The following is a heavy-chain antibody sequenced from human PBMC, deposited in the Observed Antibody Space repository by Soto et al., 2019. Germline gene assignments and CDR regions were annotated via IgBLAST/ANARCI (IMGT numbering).Heavy chain of an antibody. Sequence: GGSLRLSCAASGFTFSSYAMSWVRQAPGKGLEWVSAISGSGGSTYYADSVKGRFTISRDNSKNTLYLQMNSLRAEDTAVYYCANLGGPYIQTFDYWGQGTLVTVSS. CDR2: ISGSGGST. CDR3: ANLGGPYIQTFDY. D-gene: IGHD3-10*01. CDR1: GFTFSSYA. V-gene: IGHV3-23*01. J-gene: IGHJ4*02.